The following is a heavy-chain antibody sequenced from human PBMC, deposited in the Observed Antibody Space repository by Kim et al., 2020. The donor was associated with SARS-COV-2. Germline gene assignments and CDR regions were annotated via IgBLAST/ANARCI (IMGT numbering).Heavy chain of an antibody. V-gene: IGHV3-30*18. D-gene: IGHD6-19*01. J-gene: IGHJ4*02. CDR3: AKSSSGWYAPPFDY. CDR1: GFTFSDYG. CDR2: IPHDGSDK. Sequence: GGSLRLSCAASGFTFSDYGLHWVRQAPGKGLEWVAVIPHDGSDKYYVDSVKGRFTISRDNSKNTLYLQMSNLRAEDTAIYYCAKSSSGWYAPPFDYWGQGTLFTVSS.